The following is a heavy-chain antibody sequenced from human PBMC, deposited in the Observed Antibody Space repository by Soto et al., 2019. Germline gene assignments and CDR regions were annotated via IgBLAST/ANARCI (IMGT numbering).Heavy chain of an antibody. J-gene: IGHJ6*03. CDR3: ARNDIHCSDGRCYGVPMDV. CDR2: VYNDGSGGRI. CDR1: GFSVSSKY. D-gene: IGHD2-15*01. Sequence: EVQLVESGGDLVQPGGSLRLSCAVSGFSVSSKYMSWVRQAPGKVMEWVSVVYNDGSGGRIYYEDSVKGRFTISREKSKNILFLEMNSLRFGDTAVYYCARNDIHCSDGRCYGVPMDVWGTGSTVTVSS. V-gene: IGHV3-66*01.